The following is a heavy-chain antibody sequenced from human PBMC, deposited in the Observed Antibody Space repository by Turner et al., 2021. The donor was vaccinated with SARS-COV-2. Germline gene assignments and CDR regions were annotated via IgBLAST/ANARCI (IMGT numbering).Heavy chain of an antibody. Sequence: EVQVVDSGGGLVQPGGSLSLPCVASGLIFRDYEFNWVRQARGKGLEWLSYISGTGEVVYYSESVEGRFTISRDNSNKSVHLQMNSLREEDTAIYYCARRYNWNPDYGMDVWGQGTTVTVSS. D-gene: IGHD1-20*01. CDR3: ARRYNWNPDYGMDV. CDR1: GLIFRDYE. V-gene: IGHV3-48*03. J-gene: IGHJ6*02. CDR2: ISGTGEV.